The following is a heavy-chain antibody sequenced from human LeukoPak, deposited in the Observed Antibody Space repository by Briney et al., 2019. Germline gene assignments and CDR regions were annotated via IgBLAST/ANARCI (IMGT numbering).Heavy chain of an antibody. V-gene: IGHV5-10-1*01. CDR2: IDPSDSYT. Sequence: GESLKISCKASGYSCTSYWISWVRQMPGKGLEWMVRIDPSDSYTNYSPSFQGHVTISADKSISTAYLQWSSLKASDTAMYYCARTGPSSWYDYWGQGTLVTVSS. CDR1: GYSCTSYW. J-gene: IGHJ4*02. D-gene: IGHD6-13*01. CDR3: ARTGPSSWYDY.